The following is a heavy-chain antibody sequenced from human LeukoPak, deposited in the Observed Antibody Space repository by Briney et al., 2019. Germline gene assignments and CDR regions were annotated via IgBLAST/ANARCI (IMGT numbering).Heavy chain of an antibody. Sequence: SQTLSLTCNVSAGSISSGSDYWSWIRQPAGKRLEWIGRIYTSGSTNYNPSLKSRDTISVDTSKNQFSLKLTSVPAADKAVYYCARESLGPPYYFDYWGQGTLVTVSS. V-gene: IGHV4-61*02. D-gene: IGHD1-26*01. J-gene: IGHJ4*02. CDR3: ARESLGPPYYFDY. CDR1: AGSISSGSDY. CDR2: IYTSGST.